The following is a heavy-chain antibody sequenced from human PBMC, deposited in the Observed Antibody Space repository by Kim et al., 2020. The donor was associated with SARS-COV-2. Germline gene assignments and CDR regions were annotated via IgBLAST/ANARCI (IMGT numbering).Heavy chain of an antibody. CDR2: TIPIFGTA. CDR3: ARSVGRAVEYYYGMDV. CDR1: GGTFNSYG. J-gene: IGHJ6*02. Sequence: SVKVSCKAPGGTFNSYGISWVRQAPGQGLEWVGGTIPIFGTAQYAQKFEGRVTMTADESTSTAYMELRSLRSDDTAVYYCARSVGRAVEYYYGMDVWGQ. D-gene: IGHD6-19*01. V-gene: IGHV1-69*13.